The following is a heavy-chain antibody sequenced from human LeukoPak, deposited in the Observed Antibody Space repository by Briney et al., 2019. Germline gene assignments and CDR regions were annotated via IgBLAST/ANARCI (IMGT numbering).Heavy chain of an antibody. CDR1: GYTFSDYY. CDR2: INPNSGGT. CDR3: ARVRGVINDFDN. V-gene: IGHV1-2*02. D-gene: IGHD3-10*01. Sequence: ASVTVSCKASGYTFSDYYMHWVRQAPGQGLEWMGWINPNSGGTDSPQKFQGRVTMTRDTSITTAYMELSSLRSDDTAVYYCARVRGVINDFDNWGQGTLVTVSS. J-gene: IGHJ4*02.